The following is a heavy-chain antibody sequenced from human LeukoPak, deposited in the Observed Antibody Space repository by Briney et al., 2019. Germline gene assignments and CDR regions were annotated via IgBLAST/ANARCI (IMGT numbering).Heavy chain of an antibody. V-gene: IGHV4-4*07. Sequence: PSETLSLTCTVSGGSISNYYWNWIRQPAGKGLEWIGRIYTTGSTNYNPSLKSRVTMSVDTSKNQLALKLSSVTAADTAVYYCARDSSTLAYYFDCWGQGTLVTVSS. CDR3: ARDSSTLAYYFDC. CDR1: GGSISNYY. J-gene: IGHJ4*02. D-gene: IGHD2/OR15-2a*01. CDR2: IYTTGST.